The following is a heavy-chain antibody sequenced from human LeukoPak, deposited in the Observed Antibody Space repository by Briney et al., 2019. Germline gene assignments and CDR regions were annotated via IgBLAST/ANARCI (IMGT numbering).Heavy chain of an antibody. V-gene: IGHV3-7*03. CDR3: VRALSSSSPY. CDR1: GLTLRNYG. D-gene: IGHD6-6*01. CDR2: MREDGGQE. J-gene: IGHJ4*02. Sequence: GGSLRLSCVAFGLTLRNYGMNWVRQAPGTGLEWVAGMREDGGQEYYVDSVRGRFTISRDSAKNSLYLQMNSLRVEDTAVYYCVRALSSSSPYWGQGTLVTVSS.